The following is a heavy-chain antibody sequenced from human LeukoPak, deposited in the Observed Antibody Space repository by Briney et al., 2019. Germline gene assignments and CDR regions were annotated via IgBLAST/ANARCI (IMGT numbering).Heavy chain of an antibody. D-gene: IGHD7-27*01. V-gene: IGHV4-34*01. CDR3: ARGRNWGRGYGY. CDR2: INHSGST. CDR1: GGSFSGYY. Sequence: PSETLSLTCAVYGGSFSGYYWSWIRQPPGKGLEWIGEINHSGSTNYNPSLKSRVTISVDTSKNQFSLKLSSVTVADTAVYYCARGRNWGRGYGYWGQGTLVTVSS. J-gene: IGHJ4*02.